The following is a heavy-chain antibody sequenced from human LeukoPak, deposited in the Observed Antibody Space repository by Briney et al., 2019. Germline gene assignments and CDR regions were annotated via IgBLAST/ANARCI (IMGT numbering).Heavy chain of an antibody. CDR3: ARGLSTVVTLDY. J-gene: IGHJ4*02. CDR1: GFTFSSYG. Sequence: HTGGSLRLSCAASGFTFSSYGMHWVRQAPGKGLEWVAVIWYDGSNKYYADSVKGRFTISRDNSKNTLYLQMNSLRAEDTAVYHCARGLSTVVTLDYWGQGTLVTVSS. CDR2: IWYDGSNK. D-gene: IGHD4-23*01. V-gene: IGHV3-33*01.